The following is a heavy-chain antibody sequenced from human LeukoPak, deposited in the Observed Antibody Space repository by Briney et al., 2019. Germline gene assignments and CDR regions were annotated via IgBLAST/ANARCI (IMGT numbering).Heavy chain of an antibody. J-gene: IGHJ6*02. Sequence: GSLRLSCAASGFTFSSYWMHWVRQAPGKGLVRVSRINSDGSSTSYADSVKGRFTISRDNAKNSLYLQMNSLRAEDTAVYYCARVPGGSYYYYYGMDVWGQGTTVTVSS. CDR2: INSDGSST. D-gene: IGHD1-26*01. CDR3: ARVPGGSYYYYYGMDV. CDR1: GFTFSSYW. V-gene: IGHV3-74*01.